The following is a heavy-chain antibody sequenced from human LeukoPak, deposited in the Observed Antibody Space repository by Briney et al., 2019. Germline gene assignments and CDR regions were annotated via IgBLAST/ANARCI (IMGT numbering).Heavy chain of an antibody. J-gene: IGHJ3*02. CDR2: IYYTGTA. CDR1: GGSINSYY. CDR3: ARGVRGVDDAFDI. V-gene: IGHV4-59*01. D-gene: IGHD3-10*01. Sequence: SETLSLTCTVSGGSINSYYWSWIRQPPGKGLEWIGYIYYTGTANYNPSLKSRVTISLDTPKNQFSLKLSSVTAADTAVYYCARGVRGVDDAFDIWGQGTMVTVSS.